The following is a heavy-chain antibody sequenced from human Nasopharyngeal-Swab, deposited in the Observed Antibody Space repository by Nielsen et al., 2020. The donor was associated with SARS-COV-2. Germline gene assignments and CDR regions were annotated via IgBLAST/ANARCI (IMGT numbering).Heavy chain of an antibody. D-gene: IGHD5-18*01. CDR3: AREMGYSYGWDY. V-gene: IGHV3-48*03. CDR2: ISSTGTTI. Sequence: VRQAPGKGLEWISYISSTGTTIYYADSVKGRFTISRDNAKNSLFLQTNSLRAEDTALYYCAREMGYSYGWDYWGQGTQVTVSS. J-gene: IGHJ4*02.